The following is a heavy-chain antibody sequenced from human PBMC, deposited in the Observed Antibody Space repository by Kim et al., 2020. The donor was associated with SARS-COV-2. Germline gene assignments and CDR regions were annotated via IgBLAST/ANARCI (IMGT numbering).Heavy chain of an antibody. Sequence: SVKGRFTISRDNSKNTLYLQMNSLRAEDTAVYYCAAIGELLVTSFGWFDPWGQGTLVTVSS. J-gene: IGHJ5*02. D-gene: IGHD3-10*01. CDR3: AAIGELLVTSFGWFDP. V-gene: IGHV3-23*01.